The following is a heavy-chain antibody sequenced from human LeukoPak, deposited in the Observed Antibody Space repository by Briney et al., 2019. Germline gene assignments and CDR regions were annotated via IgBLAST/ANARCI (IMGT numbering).Heavy chain of an antibody. CDR2: IKQDGSEK. CDR3: ASVVGYSNYYYYMDV. CDR1: GFTVSSNY. V-gene: IGHV3-7*01. J-gene: IGHJ6*03. Sequence: GGSLRLSCAASGFTVSSNYMSWVRQAPGKGLEWVANIKQDGSEKYYVDSVKGRFTISRDNAKNSLYLQMNSLRAEDTAVYYCASVVGYSNYYYYMDVWGKGTTVTVSS. D-gene: IGHD1-1*01.